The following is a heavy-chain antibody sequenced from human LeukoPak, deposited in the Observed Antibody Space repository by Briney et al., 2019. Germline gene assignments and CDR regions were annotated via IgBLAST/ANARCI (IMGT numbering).Heavy chain of an antibody. D-gene: IGHD3-22*01. CDR2: IITSFGTA. V-gene: IGHV1-69*05. CDR1: VGTFRSYA. Sequence: VASVKVSCMASVGTFRSYAISSVRQAPGPGREWMGRIITSFGTANYAQKVQGRVTITTDESTSTVYMELSSLRSEDTAVYYCARDGYDDSSGYYKDWGQGTLVTVSS. CDR3: ARDGYDDSSGYYKD. J-gene: IGHJ1*01.